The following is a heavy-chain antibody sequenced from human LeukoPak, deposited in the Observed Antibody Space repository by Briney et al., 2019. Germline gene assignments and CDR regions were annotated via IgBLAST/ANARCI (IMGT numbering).Heavy chain of an antibody. D-gene: IGHD4-17*01. CDR1: GYTFTSYG. V-gene: IGHV1-18*01. CDR3: ARDTLDYGEYVSLFSDY. CDR2: ISAYNGNT. J-gene: IGHJ4*02. Sequence: GASVKVSCKASGYTFTSYGISWVRQAPGQGLAWMGWISAYNGNTNYAQKLQGRVTMTTDTSTSTAYMELRSLRSDDTAVYYCARDTLDYGEYVSLFSDYWGQGTLVTVSS.